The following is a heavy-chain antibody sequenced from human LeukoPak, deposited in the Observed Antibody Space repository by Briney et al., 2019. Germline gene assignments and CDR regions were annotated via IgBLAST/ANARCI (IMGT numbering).Heavy chain of an antibody. CDR2: INHSGST. D-gene: IGHD3-10*01. V-gene: IGHV4-34*01. CDR3: ARDPRGPPNR. J-gene: IGHJ4*02. CDR1: GGSFSGYY. Sequence: PSETLSLTCAVYGGSFSGYYWSWIRQPPGEGLEWIGEINHSGSTNYNPSLKSRVTISVDTSKNQFSLKLSSVTAADTAVYYCARDPRGPPNRWGQGTLVTVSS.